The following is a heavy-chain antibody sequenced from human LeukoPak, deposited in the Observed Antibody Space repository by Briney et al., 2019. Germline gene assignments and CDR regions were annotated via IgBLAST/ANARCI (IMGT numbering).Heavy chain of an antibody. V-gene: IGHV1-2*02. CDR3: ARNGYGDYDRVSDC. D-gene: IGHD4-17*01. CDR2: INPNSGGT. J-gene: IGHJ4*02. CDR1: GYTFTGYY. Sequence: ASVKVSCKASGYTFTGYYIHWVRQAPGQGLEWMGWINPNSGGTNYAQKFQGRVTMTRDTSISTAYMELYSLRSDDTAVYYCARNGYGDYDRVSDCWGQGTLVTVSS.